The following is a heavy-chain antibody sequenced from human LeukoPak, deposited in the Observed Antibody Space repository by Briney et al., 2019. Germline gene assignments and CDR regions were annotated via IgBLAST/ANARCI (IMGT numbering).Heavy chain of an antibody. J-gene: IGHJ5*02. CDR2: IYYSGST. D-gene: IGHD3-10*01. Sequence: PSETLSLTCTVSGGSISSGDYYWSWIRQPPGKGLEWIGYIYYSGSTYYNPSLKSRVTISVDTSKNQFSLKLSSVTAADAAVYYCAREGPRSRPPVRWFDPGGQGPLVTVSS. V-gene: IGHV4-30-4*01. CDR3: AREGPRSRPPVRWFDP. CDR1: GGSISSGDYY.